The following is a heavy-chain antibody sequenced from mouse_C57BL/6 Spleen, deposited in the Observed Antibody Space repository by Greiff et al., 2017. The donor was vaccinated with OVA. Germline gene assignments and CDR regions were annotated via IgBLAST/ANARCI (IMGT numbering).Heavy chain of an antibody. J-gene: IGHJ1*03. V-gene: IGHV1-82*01. D-gene: IGHD1-1*01. CDR3: VTTERSYWYFDV. CDR2: IYPGDGDT. Sequence: VQLQQSGPELVKPGASVKISCKASGYAFSSSWMNWVKQRPGTGLEWIGRIYPGDGDTNYNGKFKGKATLTADKSSSTAYMQLSSLTSEDSAVYFCVTTERSYWYFDVWGTGTTVTVSS. CDR1: GYAFSSSW.